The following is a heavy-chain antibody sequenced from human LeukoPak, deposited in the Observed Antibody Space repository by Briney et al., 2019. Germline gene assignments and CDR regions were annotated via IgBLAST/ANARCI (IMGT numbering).Heavy chain of an antibody. CDR3: ARTSGVFSNSYV. CDR1: GGSISSGDYY. J-gene: IGHJ6*04. D-gene: IGHD3-9*01. CDR2: IYYSGST. V-gene: IGHV4-30-4*08. Sequence: SQTLSLTCTVSGGSISSGDYYWSWIRQPPGKGLEWIGYIYYSGSTYYNPSLKSRVTISVDTSKNQFSLKLSSVTAADTAVYYCARTSGVFSNSYVWGKGTTVTVSS.